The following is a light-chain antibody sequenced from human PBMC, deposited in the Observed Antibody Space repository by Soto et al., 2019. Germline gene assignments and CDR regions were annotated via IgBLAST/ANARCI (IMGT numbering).Light chain of an antibody. V-gene: IGLV1-44*01. J-gene: IGLJ2*01. Sequence: QSVLTLPPSASGTPGQRVTISCSGSNSNIGSNTVSWYQQLPGTAPKLLIYSNNQRPSGVPDRFSGSKSGTSASLAISGLQSEAEADYYCAAWDDSLNVVVFGGGTQLTVL. CDR3: AAWDDSLNVVV. CDR2: SNN. CDR1: NSNIGSNT.